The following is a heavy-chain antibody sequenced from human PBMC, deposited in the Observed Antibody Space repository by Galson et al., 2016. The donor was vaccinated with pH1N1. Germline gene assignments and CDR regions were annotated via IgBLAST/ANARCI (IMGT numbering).Heavy chain of an antibody. J-gene: IGHJ4*02. V-gene: IGHV1-46*04. CDR3: IKDLGLLREF. Sequence: SVKVSCKASGYIFTSDYFHWVRQAPGQGLEWMGVIDPSNGGTTFAQKSQGLVTMTRDTSTSTVYMELRGLKSEDTAVYYCIKDLGLLREFWGQGTLVSVSS. CDR1: GYIFTSDY. D-gene: IGHD7-27*01. CDR2: IDPSNGGT.